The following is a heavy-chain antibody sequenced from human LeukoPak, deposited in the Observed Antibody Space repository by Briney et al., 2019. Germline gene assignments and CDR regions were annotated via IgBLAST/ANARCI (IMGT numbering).Heavy chain of an antibody. D-gene: IGHD2-8*02. CDR2: VYSGDNT. J-gene: IGHJ4*02. CDR1: GFTVSDNY. Sequence: GGSLRLSCAASGFTVSDNYMSWVHQAPGKGLEWVSVVYSGDNTYYADSVKDRFTISRDNSKNTLYPQMNSLRAEDTAVYYCARDREPGTSASLFDYWGQGTLVTVSS. CDR3: ARDREPGTSASLFDY. V-gene: IGHV3-53*01.